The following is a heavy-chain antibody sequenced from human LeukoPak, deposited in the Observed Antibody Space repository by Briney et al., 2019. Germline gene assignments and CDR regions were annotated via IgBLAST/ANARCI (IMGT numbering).Heavy chain of an antibody. CDR2: ISPSGGST. D-gene: IGHD5-18*01. V-gene: IGHV3-23*01. CDR1: GFSFSSYA. Sequence: GGSLRLSCAASGFSFSSYAMSWVRQAPGKGLEWVSTISPSGGSTYYADSVKGRFIISRDNSKNTLHLQMNSLRTEDTAVYYCAKEERDSLYYWGQGTLVTVSS. CDR3: AKEERDSLYY. J-gene: IGHJ4*02.